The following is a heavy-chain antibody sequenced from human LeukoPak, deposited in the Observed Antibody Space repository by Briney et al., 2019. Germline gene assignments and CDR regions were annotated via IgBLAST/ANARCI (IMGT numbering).Heavy chain of an antibody. CDR1: GYTFTGYY. D-gene: IGHD3-10*01. CDR3: ARPYGSGSTYLYFDY. V-gene: IGHV1-2*02. J-gene: IGHJ4*02. CDR2: INPNSGAI. Sequence: ASVKVSCKASGYTFTGYYMHWVRQAPGQGLEWMGWINPNSGAIKSARKFQGRVTMTRDTSISTAYMELNRLRSDDTAVYYCARPYGSGSTYLYFDYWGQGTLVTVSS.